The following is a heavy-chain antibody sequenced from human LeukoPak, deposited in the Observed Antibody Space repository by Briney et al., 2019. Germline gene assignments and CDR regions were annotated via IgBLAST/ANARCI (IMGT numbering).Heavy chain of an antibody. J-gene: IGHJ5*02. Sequence: PSGTLSLTCTVSGYSISSGYYWGWIRQPPGKGLEWIASIYHSGDTQYNPSLKSRVTIAVDTSRNQFSLKLRSVSAADTAVYYCARDSGTTGEVKFDPWGQGTLVTVSS. CDR3: ARDSGTTGEVKFDP. D-gene: IGHD3-10*01. CDR1: GYSISSGYY. V-gene: IGHV4-38-2*02. CDR2: IYHSGDT.